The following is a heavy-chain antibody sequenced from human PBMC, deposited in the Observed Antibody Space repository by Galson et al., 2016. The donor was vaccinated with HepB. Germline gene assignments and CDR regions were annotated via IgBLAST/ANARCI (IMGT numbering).Heavy chain of an antibody. CDR2: IYDSGNT. CDR3: ARTTRGYSYGTIFDY. D-gene: IGHD5-18*01. J-gene: IGHJ4*02. Sequence: TLSLTCTVSGGSISSGDYYWSWIRQPPGKGLEWIGYIYDSGNTHYSPSLKSRLTMSVDTSKNQFSLRLTSITAADTAVDYCARTTRGYSYGTIFDYWGQGTPVTVSS. CDR1: GGSISSGDYY. V-gene: IGHV4-30-4*01.